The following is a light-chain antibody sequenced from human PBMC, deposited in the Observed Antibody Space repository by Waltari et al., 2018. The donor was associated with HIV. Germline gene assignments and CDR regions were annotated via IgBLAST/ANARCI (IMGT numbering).Light chain of an antibody. CDR1: QSVDIY. CDR2: DAS. Sequence: EIVLTQSPATLSLSPGERATLSCRTSQSVDIYLAWYQQRPGQGPRLIIYDASNRATGVPDRFSGSGFGTDFTLTISSLEPEDFAVYHCQQRSDWPRLTFGGGTKVEIK. V-gene: IGKV3-11*01. J-gene: IGKJ4*01. CDR3: QQRSDWPRLT.